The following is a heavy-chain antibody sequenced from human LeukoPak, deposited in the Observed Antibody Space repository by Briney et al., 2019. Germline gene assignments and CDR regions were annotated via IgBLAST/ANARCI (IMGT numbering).Heavy chain of an antibody. CDR2: ISSTGSRT. Sequence: GGSLRLSCAVSGFTFSNHAMSWVRQAPGKGLEWVSTISSTGSRTFYADSVKGRFTISRDNSKNTVYLQMNSLRAEDTAIYYCTKDPNGDYVGAFDNWGQGTMVTVAS. V-gene: IGHV3-23*01. CDR1: GFTFSNHA. CDR3: TKDPNGDYVGAFDN. J-gene: IGHJ3*02. D-gene: IGHD4-23*01.